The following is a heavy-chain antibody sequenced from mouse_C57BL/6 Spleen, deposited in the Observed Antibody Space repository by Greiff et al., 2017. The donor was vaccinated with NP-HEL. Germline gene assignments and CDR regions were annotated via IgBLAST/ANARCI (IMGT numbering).Heavy chain of an antibody. CDR1: GFNIKDDY. CDR3: TTSHSNSHYYAMGY. V-gene: IGHV14-4*01. CDR2: IDPENGDT. D-gene: IGHD2-5*01. Sequence: VHVKQSGAELVRPGASVKLSCTASGFNIKDDYMHWVKQRPEQGLEWIGWIDPENGDTEYASKFQGKATITADTSSNTAYLQLSSLTSEDTAVYYCTTSHSNSHYYAMGYWGQGTSVTVSS. J-gene: IGHJ4*01.